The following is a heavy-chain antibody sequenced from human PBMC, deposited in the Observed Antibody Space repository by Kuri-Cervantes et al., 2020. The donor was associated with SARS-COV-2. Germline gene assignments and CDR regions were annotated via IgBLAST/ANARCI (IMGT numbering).Heavy chain of an antibody. CDR3: TRGVPAALQYSPYFDY. D-gene: IGHD2-2*01. Sequence: GESLKISCTASGFTFGDYAMSWFRQAPGKGLEWVGFIRSKAYGGTTEYAASVKGRFTISRDDSKSIAYLQMNSLKTEDTAVYYCTRGVPAALQYSPYFDYWGQGTLVTVSS. CDR2: IRSKAYGGTT. CDR1: GFTFGDYA. J-gene: IGHJ4*02. V-gene: IGHV3-49*03.